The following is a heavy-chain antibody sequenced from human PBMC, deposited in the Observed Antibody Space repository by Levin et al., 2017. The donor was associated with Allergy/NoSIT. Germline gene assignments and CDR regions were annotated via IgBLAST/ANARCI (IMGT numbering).Heavy chain of an antibody. CDR1: GGSISSSSFY. V-gene: IGHV4-39*01. CDR3: ARLYWRSPKYYFDY. J-gene: IGHJ4*02. Sequence: GSLRLSCTVSGGSISSSSFYWGWVRQPPGTGLEWIGSIYYSGSTYYNPSLKSRVTISVDTSKNQFSLKLSSVTAADTAVYYCARLYWRSPKYYFDYWGQGTLVTVSS. D-gene: IGHD1-1*01. CDR2: IYYSGST.